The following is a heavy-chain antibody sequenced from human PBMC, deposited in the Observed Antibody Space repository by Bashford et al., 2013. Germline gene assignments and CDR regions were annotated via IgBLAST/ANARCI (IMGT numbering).Heavy chain of an antibody. Sequence: SETLSLTCTVSGGSISSGSYYWSWIRQPAGKGLEWIGRIYTSGSTNYNPSLKSRVTMSVDKSKNQFSLKLSSVTAADTAVYYCARRAIIYGDYDYYYGMDVWGQGTTVTVSS. CDR1: GGSISSGSYY. CDR3: ARRAIIYGDYDYYYGMDV. CDR2: IYTSGST. D-gene: IGHD4-17*01. J-gene: IGHJ6*02. V-gene: IGHV4-61*02.